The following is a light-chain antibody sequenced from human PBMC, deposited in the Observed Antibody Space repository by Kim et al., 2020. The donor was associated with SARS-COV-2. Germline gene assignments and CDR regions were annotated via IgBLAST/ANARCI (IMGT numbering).Light chain of an antibody. Sequence: GQVVTISTYGSNYKSGNNFVFWYQQHPGTAPKLLIYRNHKRPSGVPNRFSGSKSGNSASLAISGLRSEDEAVYYCATWDGSMSGRVFGGGTKLTVL. CDR1: NYKSGNNF. V-gene: IGLV1-47*01. CDR2: RNH. CDR3: ATWDGSMSGRV. J-gene: IGLJ3*02.